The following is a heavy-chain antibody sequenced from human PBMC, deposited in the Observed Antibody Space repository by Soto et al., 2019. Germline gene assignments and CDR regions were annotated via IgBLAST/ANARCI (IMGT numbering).Heavy chain of an antibody. Sequence: QVQLVQSGAEVKEPGASVQVTCKASGYTFTDYRMDWVRQAPGQGLEWMGRINPSGAATSYAQKFQGRATMTSDTSTNTVYMDLSSLTSEDTAVYYCAREGGDWGQGTLVTVSS. CDR3: AREGGD. CDR1: GYTFTDYR. CDR2: INPSGAAT. J-gene: IGHJ4*02. D-gene: IGHD3-16*01. V-gene: IGHV1-46*01.